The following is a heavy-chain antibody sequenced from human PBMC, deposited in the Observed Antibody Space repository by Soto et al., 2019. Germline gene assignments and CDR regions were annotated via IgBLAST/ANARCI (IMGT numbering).Heavy chain of an antibody. CDR1: GYIFTYRY. V-gene: IGHV1-2*04. J-gene: IGHJ6*02. CDR2: INPNSGTT. D-gene: IGHD3-10*01. Sequence: GASVKISCKASGYIFTYRYLYWVRQAPGQALEWMGWINPNSGTTNYAQKFQGWVTMTRDTSITTVYMEVSRLRSDDTAVYYCARVPRGVYYGMDVWGQGTTVTVSS. CDR3: ARVPRGVYYGMDV.